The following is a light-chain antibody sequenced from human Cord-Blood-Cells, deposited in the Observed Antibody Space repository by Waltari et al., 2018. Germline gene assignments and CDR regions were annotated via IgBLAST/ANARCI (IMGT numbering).Light chain of an antibody. J-gene: IGKJ1*01. V-gene: IGKV1-5*03. CDR2: KAS. CDR3: QQYNSYWT. Sequence: DIQMTQSPSTLSASVGDRVTITCRASQSISSWLAWYQQKPGKAPKRLIYKASSLESGVPSRFSGSGSGTEFTLTISSLQPYDFATYYCQQYNSYWTFGQGTKVEIK. CDR1: QSISSW.